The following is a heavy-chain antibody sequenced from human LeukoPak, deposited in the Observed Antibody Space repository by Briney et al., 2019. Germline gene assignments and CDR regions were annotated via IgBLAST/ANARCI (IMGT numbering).Heavy chain of an antibody. V-gene: IGHV4-4*07. CDR3: ARESSGTYYNPLGYMDV. CDR1: GGSISLYY. J-gene: IGHJ6*03. Sequence: SETLSLTCTVSGGSISLYYWNWIRRPAGKGLAWIGRIFTTGITNYKSSLQSRVTMSVDTSKNQFSLNLTSVTAADTAVYYCARESSGTYYNPLGYMDVWGKGTTVTVSS. CDR2: IFTTGIT. D-gene: IGHD3-10*01.